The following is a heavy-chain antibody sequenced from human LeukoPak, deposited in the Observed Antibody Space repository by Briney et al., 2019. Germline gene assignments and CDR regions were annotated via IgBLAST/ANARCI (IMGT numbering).Heavy chain of an antibody. D-gene: IGHD5-18*01. J-gene: IGHJ4*02. CDR1: RYSFTSYW. CDR2: IFPGDSDT. V-gene: IGHV5-51*01. CDR3: ARHVRGYTYGYFFDY. Sequence: PGESLKISCKGSRYSFTSYWIGWVRQMPGKGLEWMGLIFPGDSDTRYSPSFQGQVTISADKSISTAYLQWSSLKASDTAMYYCARHVRGYTYGYFFDYWGQGTLVTVSS.